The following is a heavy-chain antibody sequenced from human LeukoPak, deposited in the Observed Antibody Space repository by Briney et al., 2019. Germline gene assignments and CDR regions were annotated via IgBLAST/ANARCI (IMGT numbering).Heavy chain of an antibody. D-gene: IGHD1/OR15-1a*01. V-gene: IGHV4-34*01. CDR1: GFTFSDYY. J-gene: IGHJ3*02. Sequence: LRLSCAASGFTFSDYYMSWIRQPPGKGLEWSGEIYRNAETNFTPSLKSRVTISVDKSKSKSSLELRSVTAEDTAMYYCARRHNENNYTSACDIWGKGTMVSVS. CDR2: IYRNAET. CDR3: ARRHNENNYTSACDI.